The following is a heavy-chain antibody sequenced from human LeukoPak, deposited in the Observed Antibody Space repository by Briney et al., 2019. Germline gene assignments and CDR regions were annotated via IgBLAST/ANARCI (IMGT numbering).Heavy chain of an antibody. CDR1: GFTFSSYA. CDR2: ISYDGSNK. V-gene: IGHV3-30-3*01. CDR3: AKGESSSWYLGEYFQH. Sequence: PGGSLRLSCAASGFTFSSYAMHWVRQAPGKGLEWVAVISYDGSNKYYADSVKGRFTISRDNSKNTLYLQMNSLRAEDTAVYYCAKGESSSWYLGEYFQHWGQGTLVTVSS. J-gene: IGHJ1*01. D-gene: IGHD6-13*01.